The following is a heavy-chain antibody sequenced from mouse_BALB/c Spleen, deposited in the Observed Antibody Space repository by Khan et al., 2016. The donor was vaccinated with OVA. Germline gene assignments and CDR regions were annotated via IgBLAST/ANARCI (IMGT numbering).Heavy chain of an antibody. CDR1: GYTFTNYG. CDR3: ASTVYWFLDA. V-gene: IGHV9-3-1*01. J-gene: IGHJ1*01. CDR2: INTYTGEP. Sequence: QIQLVQSGPELKKPGETVKISCKASGYTFTNYGMNWVKQSPGKGLKWMGWINTYTGEPTYADDFKGRFAFSLETSASTAYLQINNLKNEDTATYFCASTVYWFLDAWGAGTTVTVSS.